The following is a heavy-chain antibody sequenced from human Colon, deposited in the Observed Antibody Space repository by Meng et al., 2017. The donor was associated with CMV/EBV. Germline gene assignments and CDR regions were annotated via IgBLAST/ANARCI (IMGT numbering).Heavy chain of an antibody. CDR2: INHSGST. Sequence: GQLQEWGAGLLNPSETLSPICAVYGVSFSGYYWSWIRQPPGKGLEWIGEINHSGSTNYNPSLKSRVTISVDTSKNQFSLKLSSVTAADTAVYYCVRGGAPRRPPGARWGQGTLVTVSS. J-gene: IGHJ4*02. V-gene: IGHV4-34*01. D-gene: IGHD1-26*01. CDR1: GVSFSGYY. CDR3: VRGGAPRRPPGAR.